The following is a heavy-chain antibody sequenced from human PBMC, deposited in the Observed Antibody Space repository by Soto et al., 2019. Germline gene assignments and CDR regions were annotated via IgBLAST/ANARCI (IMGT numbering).Heavy chain of an antibody. CDR3: AGVMVGANYYFDY. V-gene: IGHV4-31*03. CDR1: GGSISSGGYY. J-gene: IGHJ4*02. D-gene: IGHD1-26*01. Sequence: PSETLSLTCTVSGGSISSGGYYWSWIRQHPGKGLEWIGYIYYSGSTYYNPSLKSRVTISVDTSKNQFSVKLSSVTAADTAVYYCAGVMVGANYYFDYWGQGTLVTVSS. CDR2: IYYSGST.